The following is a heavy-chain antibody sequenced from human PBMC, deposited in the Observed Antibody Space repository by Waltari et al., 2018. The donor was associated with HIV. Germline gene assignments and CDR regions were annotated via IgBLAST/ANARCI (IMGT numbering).Heavy chain of an antibody. CDR3: ARGVKMSTESALAY. CDR1: RYIYNSYD. V-gene: IGHV1-8*01. D-gene: IGHD3-3*02. J-gene: IGHJ4*02. Sequence: GCRYIYNSYDVNWVRQATGQGLEWMGWMNPNSGNTGYTRKFQGRVSMTRNTSISPSYLVRSSLGSERTAVYYRARGVKMSTESALAYWGQGTLVTVSS. CDR2: MNPNSGNT.